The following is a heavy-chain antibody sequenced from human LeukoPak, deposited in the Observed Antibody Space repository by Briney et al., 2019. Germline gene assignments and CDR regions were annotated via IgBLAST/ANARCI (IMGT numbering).Heavy chain of an antibody. D-gene: IGHD3-10*01. CDR1: GGSISSGGYY. Sequence: SETLSLTCTVSGGSISSGGYYWSWIRQPPGKGLEWIGYIYHSGSTYYNPSLKSRVTISVDRSKNQFSLKLSSVTAADTAVYYCARDDGSTMVRGVIPDAFDIWGQGTMVTVSS. V-gene: IGHV4-30-2*01. CDR2: IYHSGST. CDR3: ARDDGSTMVRGVIPDAFDI. J-gene: IGHJ3*02.